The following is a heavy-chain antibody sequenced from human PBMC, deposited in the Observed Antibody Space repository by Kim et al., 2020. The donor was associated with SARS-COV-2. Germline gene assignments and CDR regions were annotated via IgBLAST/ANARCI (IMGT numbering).Heavy chain of an antibody. Sequence: GESLKISCKGSGYSFTSYWIGWVRQMPGKGLEWMGIIYPGDSDTRYSPSFQGQVTISADKSISTAYLQWSSLKASDTAMYYCARSLTYDCSSTSCYRGRWFDPWGQGTLVTVSS. D-gene: IGHD2-2*01. CDR3: ARSLTYDCSSTSCYRGRWFDP. CDR1: GYSFTSYW. V-gene: IGHV5-51*01. CDR2: IYPGDSDT. J-gene: IGHJ5*02.